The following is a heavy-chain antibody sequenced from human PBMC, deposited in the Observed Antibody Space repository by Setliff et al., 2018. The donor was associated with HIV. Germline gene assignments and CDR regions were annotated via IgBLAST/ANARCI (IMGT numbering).Heavy chain of an antibody. J-gene: IGHJ5*02. D-gene: IGHD3-22*01. CDR3: ARDLSRPYDSSGYLREEGFDP. Sequence: GGSLRLSCAASGFTFSSYSMNWVRQAPGKGLEWVSSISSSSSYIYYADSVKGRFTISRDNAKNSLYLQMNSLRAEDTAVYYCARDLSRPYDSSGYLREEGFDPWGQGTLVTVSS. CDR1: GFTFSSYS. V-gene: IGHV3-21*01. CDR2: ISSSSSYI.